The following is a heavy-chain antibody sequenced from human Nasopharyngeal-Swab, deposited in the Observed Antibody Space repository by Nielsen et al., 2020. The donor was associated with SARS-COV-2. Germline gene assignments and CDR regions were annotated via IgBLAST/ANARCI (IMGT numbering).Heavy chain of an antibody. Sequence: GESLKISCAASGFTFSSYGMHWVRQAPGKGLEWVAVISYDGSNKYYADSVKGRFTISRDNSKNTLYLQMNSLRAEDMAVYYCARGHNTYCGGDCYSLAPDYWGQGTLVTVSS. J-gene: IGHJ4*02. CDR1: GFTFSSYG. D-gene: IGHD2-21*02. CDR3: ARGHNTYCGGDCYSLAPDY. V-gene: IGHV3-30*03. CDR2: ISYDGSNK.